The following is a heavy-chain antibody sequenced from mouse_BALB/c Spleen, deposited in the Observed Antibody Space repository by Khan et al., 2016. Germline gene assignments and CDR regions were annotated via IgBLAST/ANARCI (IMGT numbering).Heavy chain of an antibody. Sequence: QVQLQQSGAELVRPGASVKLSCKALGYTFTDYEMHWVKQTPVHGLEWIGAIHPGSGGTAYNQKFKGKATLTADKSSSTAYMELSSLTSDDSTVYFCARAIQLGPWFASWGQGSLVTVSA. CDR3: ARAIQLGPWFAS. D-gene: IGHD3-1*01. J-gene: IGHJ3*01. CDR2: IHPGSGGT. CDR1: GYTFTDYE. V-gene: IGHV1-15*01.